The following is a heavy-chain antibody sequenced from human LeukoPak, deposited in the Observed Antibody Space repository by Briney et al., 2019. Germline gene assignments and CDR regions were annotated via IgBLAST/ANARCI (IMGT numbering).Heavy chain of an antibody. Sequence: GASLKVSCKASGYTFTSYDINWVRQAPGQGLEWMGWMNPNSGNTGYAQKFQGRVTITRNSSISTAYMELSSLGSEDTAVYYCARRSGGTGTTLAYWGQGTLVTVSS. J-gene: IGHJ4*02. V-gene: IGHV1-8*03. CDR3: ARRSGGTGTTLAY. CDR1: GYTFTSYD. CDR2: MNPNSGNT. D-gene: IGHD1-1*01.